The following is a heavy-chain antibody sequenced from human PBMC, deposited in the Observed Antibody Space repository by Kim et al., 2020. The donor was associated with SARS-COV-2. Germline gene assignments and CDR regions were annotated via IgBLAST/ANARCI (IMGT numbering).Heavy chain of an antibody. CDR2: IVVGSGNT. CDR1: GFTFTSSA. J-gene: IGHJ3*02. V-gene: IGHV1-58*01. D-gene: IGHD3-16*01. Sequence: SVKVSCKASGFTFTSSAVQWVRQARGQRLEWIGWIVVGSGNTNYAQKFQERVTITRDMSTSTAYMELSSLRSEDTAVYYCAAEVGDRRDQHAFDIWGQGTMVTVSS. CDR3: AAEVGDRRDQHAFDI.